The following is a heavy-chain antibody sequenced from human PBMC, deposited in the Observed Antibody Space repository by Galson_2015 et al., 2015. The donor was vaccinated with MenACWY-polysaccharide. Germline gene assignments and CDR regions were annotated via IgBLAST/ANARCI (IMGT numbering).Heavy chain of an antibody. CDR2: ISSNGGST. D-gene: IGHD3-9*01. J-gene: IGHJ4*02. CDR1: GFTFSNYA. V-gene: IGHV3-64*01. CDR3: ARDTLDDILTGYHSLDIDS. Sequence: SLRLSCAASGFTFSNYAMHWVRQAPGKGLEYVSVISSNGGSTYYASSVKGRFTISRDNSKNMLYLQMGSLRAEDMAVYYCARDTLDDILTGYHSLDIDSWGQGTLVTVSS.